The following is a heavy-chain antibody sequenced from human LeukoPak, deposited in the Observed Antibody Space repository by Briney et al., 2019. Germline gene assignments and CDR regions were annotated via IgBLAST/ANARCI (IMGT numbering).Heavy chain of an antibody. Sequence: GGPLRLSCAASGFTLSDYYMSWIRQAPGKGLEWVSYISSSSSYTNYADSVKGRFTISRDNAKNSLYLQMNSLRAEDTAVYYCASPAIRGYSYGYDYWGQGTLVTVSS. CDR2: ISSSSSYT. CDR3: ASPAIRGYSYGYDY. CDR1: GFTLSDYY. D-gene: IGHD5-18*01. J-gene: IGHJ4*02. V-gene: IGHV3-11*06.